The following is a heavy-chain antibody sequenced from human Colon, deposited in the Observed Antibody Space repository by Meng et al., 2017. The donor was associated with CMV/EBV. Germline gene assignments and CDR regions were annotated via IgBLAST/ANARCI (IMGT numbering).Heavy chain of an antibody. Sequence: GESLKISCAASGFSVSSYYMNWVRQAPGKGLEWISYISSSGSGTYIYYADSVKGRFTISRDTAKTSVYLQVNSLRLEDTALYYCAREGYSNFDYWGQGTLVTVSS. CDR2: ISSSGSGTYI. J-gene: IGHJ4*02. D-gene: IGHD4-11*01. CDR3: AREGYSNFDY. CDR1: GFSVSSYY. V-gene: IGHV3-21*05.